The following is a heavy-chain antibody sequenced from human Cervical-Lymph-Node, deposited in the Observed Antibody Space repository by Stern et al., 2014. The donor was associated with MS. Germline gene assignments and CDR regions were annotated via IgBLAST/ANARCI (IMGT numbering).Heavy chain of an antibody. Sequence: VQLVESGAEVKKPGASVKVSCKASKYTFSGYFTHWVRQAPGQGLEWMGRINPNSGDTDYAQNFQGRVTMTRDRSISTAYMELSRLTSDDTAVYYCARASGDTSFFCDDWGQGTLVTVSS. CDR2: INPNSGDT. CDR3: ARASGDTSFFCDD. D-gene: IGHD2-2*01. J-gene: IGHJ4*02. CDR1: KYTFSGYF. V-gene: IGHV1-2*06.